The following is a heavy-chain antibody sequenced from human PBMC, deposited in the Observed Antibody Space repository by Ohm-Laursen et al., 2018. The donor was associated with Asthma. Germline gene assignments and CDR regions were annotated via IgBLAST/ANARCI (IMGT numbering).Heavy chain of an antibody. J-gene: IGHJ4*02. CDR1: GYSVTSYA. CDR3: VRDVVDRFDY. D-gene: IGHD2-21*01. CDR2: IYIGNT. Sequence: GSSVKVSCKASGYSVTSYAFSWVRQAPGQRPEWMGWIYIGNTNYAPNFRDRITMTTDTSTNTAYVELRRLTSDDTAVYYCVRDVVDRFDYWGQGSLVIVSS. V-gene: IGHV1-18*04.